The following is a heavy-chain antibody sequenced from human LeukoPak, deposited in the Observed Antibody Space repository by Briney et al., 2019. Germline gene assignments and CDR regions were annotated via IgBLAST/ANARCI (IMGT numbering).Heavy chain of an antibody. CDR1: GFTFSSYS. V-gene: IGHV3-21*01. CDR2: ISSGSSYI. J-gene: IGHJ4*02. CDR3: ARHYDSSGYYLSYYFDY. D-gene: IGHD3-22*01. Sequence: GGSLRLSCAASGFTFSSYSMNWVRQAPGKGLEWVSSISSGSSYIYYADSVKGRFTISRDNAKNSLYLQMNSLRAEDTAVYYCARHYDSSGYYLSYYFDYWGQGTLVTVSS.